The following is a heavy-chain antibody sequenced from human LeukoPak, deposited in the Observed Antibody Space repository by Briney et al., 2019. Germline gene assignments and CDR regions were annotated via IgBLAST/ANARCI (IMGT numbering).Heavy chain of an antibody. J-gene: IGHJ1*01. CDR3: ARDQFKGLRREGEYFQH. D-gene: IGHD3-10*01. Sequence: PGGSLRLSCAASGFTFSSYSMNWVRQAPGKGLEWVSYISSSSTIYYADSVKGRFTISRDNAKNSLYLQMNSLRAEDTAVYYCARDQFKGLRREGEYFQHWGQGTLVTVSS. CDR1: GFTFSSYS. CDR2: ISSSSTI. V-gene: IGHV3-48*04.